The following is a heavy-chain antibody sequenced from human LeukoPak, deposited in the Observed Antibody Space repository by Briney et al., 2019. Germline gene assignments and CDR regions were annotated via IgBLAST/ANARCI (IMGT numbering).Heavy chain of an antibody. Sequence: PGGSLRLSCAASGFSFSHYIMNWVRQAPGKGLEWVSYISPTSSTIYYADSVKGRFTISRDNAKNSLYLQMNSLRAEDTAVYYCARVSHAPFDWSIDYWGQGALVTVSS. CDR2: ISPTSSTI. V-gene: IGHV3-48*01. CDR1: GFSFSHYI. D-gene: IGHD3-9*01. J-gene: IGHJ4*02. CDR3: ARVSHAPFDWSIDY.